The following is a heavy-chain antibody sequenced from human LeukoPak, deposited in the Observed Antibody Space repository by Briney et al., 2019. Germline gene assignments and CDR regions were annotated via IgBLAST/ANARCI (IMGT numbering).Heavy chain of an antibody. CDR1: GYTFTSYG. CDR3: ARDREYQLRLSDYGMDV. V-gene: IGHV1-18*01. Sequence: ASVKVSCKASGYTFTSYGISWVRQAPGQGLEWMGWISAYNGNTNYAQKLQGRVTMTTDTSTSTAYMELRSLRSDDTAVYYCARDREYQLRLSDYGMDVWGQGTTVTVSS. J-gene: IGHJ6*02. CDR2: ISAYNGNT. D-gene: IGHD2-2*01.